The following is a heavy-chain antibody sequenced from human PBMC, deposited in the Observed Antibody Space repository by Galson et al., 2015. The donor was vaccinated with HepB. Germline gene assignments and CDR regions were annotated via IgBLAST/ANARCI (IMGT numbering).Heavy chain of an antibody. V-gene: IGHV3-48*04. CDR1: GFTLSSYS. CDR2: ISSSSSIL. Sequence: SLRLSCAASGFTLSSYSMNWVRQAPGKGLEWVSYISSSSSILYYADSVKGRFTISRDNAKTSLYLQMNSLRAEDTAVYYCATLFGSGLRYYYYAMDVWGQGTTVTVS. J-gene: IGHJ6*02. D-gene: IGHD3-10*01. CDR3: ATLFGSGLRYYYYAMDV.